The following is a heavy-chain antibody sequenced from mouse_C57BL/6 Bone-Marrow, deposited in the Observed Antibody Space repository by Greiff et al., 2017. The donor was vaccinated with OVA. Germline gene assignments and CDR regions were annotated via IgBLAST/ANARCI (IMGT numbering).Heavy chain of an antibody. D-gene: IGHD1-1*01. V-gene: IGHV5-6*01. Sequence: EVQGVESGGDLVKPGGSLKLSCAASGFTFSSYGMSWVRPTPDKRLEWVATISSGGSYTYYPDSVKGRFTISTDNAKHTLYLQMGNMKSEDTDMYYCARRNEIYYYGSSYQAWFAYWGQGTLVTVSA. CDR3: ARRNEIYYYGSSYQAWFAY. J-gene: IGHJ3*01. CDR1: GFTFSSYG. CDR2: ISSGGSYT.